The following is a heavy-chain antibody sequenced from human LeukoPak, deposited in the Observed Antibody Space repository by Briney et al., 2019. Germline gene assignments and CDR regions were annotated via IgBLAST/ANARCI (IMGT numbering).Heavy chain of an antibody. CDR2: INPNSGGT. Sequence: ASVKVSCKASGYTFTAYYMHWVRQAPGQGLEWMGWINPNSGGTNYAQKFQGRVTMTRDTSISTAHMELSRLRSDDTAVYYCWYYYDSSNAVVNAFDIWGQGTMVTVSS. CDR3: WYYYDSSNAVVNAFDI. J-gene: IGHJ3*02. V-gene: IGHV1-2*02. CDR1: GYTFTAYY. D-gene: IGHD3-22*01.